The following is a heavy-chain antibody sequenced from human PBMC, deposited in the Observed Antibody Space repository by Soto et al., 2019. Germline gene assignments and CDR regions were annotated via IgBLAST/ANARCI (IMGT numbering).Heavy chain of an antibody. Sequence: SETLSLTCTVSGGSISSGGYYWSWIRQHPGKGLEWIGYIYYSGSTYYNPSLKSRVTISVDTSKNQFSLKLSSVTAADTAVYYCARGGRSSSWYHASYYYYGMDVWGQGTTVTAP. CDR1: GGSISSGGYY. V-gene: IGHV4-31*03. J-gene: IGHJ6*02. CDR2: IYYSGST. CDR3: ARGGRSSSWYHASYYYYGMDV. D-gene: IGHD6-13*01.